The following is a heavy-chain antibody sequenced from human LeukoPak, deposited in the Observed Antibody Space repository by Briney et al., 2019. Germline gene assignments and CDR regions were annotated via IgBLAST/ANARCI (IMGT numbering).Heavy chain of an antibody. Sequence: PGGSLRLSCAASGFTFSIYTMNWVRQAPGKGLEWVSSISSSSNYIYYADSVKGRFTISRDNAKNSLYLQMNRLRAEDTAVYYCARDYDGSGYFGYWGQGTLVTVSS. D-gene: IGHD3-22*01. CDR1: GFTFSIYT. V-gene: IGHV3-21*01. J-gene: IGHJ4*02. CDR3: ARDYDGSGYFGY. CDR2: ISSSSNYI.